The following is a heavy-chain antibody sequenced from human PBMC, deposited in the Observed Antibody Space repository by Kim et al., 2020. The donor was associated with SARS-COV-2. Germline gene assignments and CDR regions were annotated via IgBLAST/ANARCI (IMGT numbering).Heavy chain of an antibody. V-gene: IGHV4-59*08. J-gene: IGHJ4*02. CDR3: ARQFCSGGNCSPYFDS. D-gene: IGHD2-15*01. Sequence: SPKRRVTISVDTSKNQFSLKLSSVTAADTAVYYCARQFCSGGNCSPYFDSWGQGTLGTVSS.